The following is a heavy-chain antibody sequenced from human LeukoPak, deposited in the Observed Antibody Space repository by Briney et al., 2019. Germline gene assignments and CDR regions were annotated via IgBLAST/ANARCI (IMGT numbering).Heavy chain of an antibody. D-gene: IGHD2-2*01. CDR2: IYYSGST. CDR3: AAHIVVVPAAMDGGYYYYMDV. CDR1: GGSISSYY. J-gene: IGHJ6*03. V-gene: IGHV4-59*01. Sequence: SETLSLTCTVSGGSISSYYWSWIRQPPGKGLEWIGYIYYSGSTNYNPSLKSRATISVDTSKNQFSLKLSSVTAADTAVYYCAAHIVVVPAAMDGGYYYYMDVWGKGTTVTVSS.